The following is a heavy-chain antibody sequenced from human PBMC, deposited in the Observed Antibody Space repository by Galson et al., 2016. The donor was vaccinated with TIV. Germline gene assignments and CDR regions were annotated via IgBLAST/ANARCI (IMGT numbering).Heavy chain of an antibody. CDR1: AFTFSGST. V-gene: IGHV3-73*01. CDR3: TREAPDYYDLMI. J-gene: IGHJ6*02. CDR2: IRSKGNTYAT. D-gene: IGHD3-9*01. Sequence: SLRLSCAASAFTFSGSTIHWVRQASGKGLEWIGRIRSKGNTYATVYNASVKGRFIISRDDSKNTAYLQMNSLKTEDTAVYYCTREAPDYYDLMIWGQGTAVTVSS.